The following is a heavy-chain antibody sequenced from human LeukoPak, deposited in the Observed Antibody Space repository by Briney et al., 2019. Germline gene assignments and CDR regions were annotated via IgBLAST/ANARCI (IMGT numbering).Heavy chain of an antibody. CDR2: IRHDGSIK. J-gene: IGHJ4*02. CDR3: AKDSLADIDY. CDR1: GFILSTYG. Sequence: GGSLRLSCAASGFILSTYGMYWVRQAPGKGLEWVAFIRHDGSIKNHADSVKGRSTISRDNSKNTLYLQMNSLRAEDTAVYYCAKDSLADIDYWGQGTLVTVSS. D-gene: IGHD3-16*01. V-gene: IGHV3-30*02.